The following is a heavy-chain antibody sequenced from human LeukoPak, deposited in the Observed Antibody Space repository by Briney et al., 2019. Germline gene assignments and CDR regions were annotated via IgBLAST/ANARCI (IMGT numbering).Heavy chain of an antibody. CDR3: AGSRYSSSRGLTDY. D-gene: IGHD6-13*01. Sequence: NPSETLSLTCAVYGGSFSGYYWGWIRQPPGKGLEWIGEINHSGSTNYNPSLKSRVTISVDTSKNQFSLKLSSVTAADTAVYYCAGSRYSSSRGLTDYWGQGTLVTVSS. J-gene: IGHJ4*02. CDR1: GGSFSGYY. V-gene: IGHV4-34*01. CDR2: INHSGST.